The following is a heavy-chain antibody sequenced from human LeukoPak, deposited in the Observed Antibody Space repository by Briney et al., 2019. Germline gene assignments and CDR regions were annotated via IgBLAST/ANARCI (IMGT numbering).Heavy chain of an antibody. J-gene: IGHJ6*02. CDR3: ARGRGYGSGSYYGMDV. CDR2: ISSSGSTI. CDR1: GFTFSDYY. Sequence: GGSLRLSCAASGFTFSDYYMSWIRQAPGKGLEWISDISSSGSTIYYADSVKGRFTISRDNAKKSLYLQMNSLRAEDTAVYYCARGRGYGSGSYYGMDVWGQGTTVTVSS. V-gene: IGHV3-11*01. D-gene: IGHD3-10*01.